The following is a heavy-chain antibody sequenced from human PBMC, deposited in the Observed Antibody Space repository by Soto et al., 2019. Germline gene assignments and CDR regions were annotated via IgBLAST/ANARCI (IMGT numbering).Heavy chain of an antibody. D-gene: IGHD3-10*01. CDR2: IYYSGST. CDR1: GDSISSSSYY. J-gene: IGHJ6*02. V-gene: IGHV4-39*01. Sequence: SETLSLTCTVSGDSISSSSYYWGWIRQPPGKGLEWIGSIYYSGSTYYNPSLKSRVTISVDTSKNQFSLKLSSVTAADTAVYYCARQSSLLWFGESFYYYYGMDVWGQGTTVTVSS. CDR3: ARQSSLLWFGESFYYYYGMDV.